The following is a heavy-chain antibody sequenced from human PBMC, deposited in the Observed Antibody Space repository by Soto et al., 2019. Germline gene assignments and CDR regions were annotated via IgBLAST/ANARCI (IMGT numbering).Heavy chain of an antibody. D-gene: IGHD6-19*01. J-gene: IGHJ4*02. CDR3: ARHDGVAGTPPYFDY. CDR2: IYYSGST. Sequence: SETLSLTCTVSGGSISSSSYYWGWIRQPPGKGLEWIGSIYYSGSTYYNPSLKSRVTISVDTSKNQFSLKLSSVTAADTAVYYCARHDGVAGTPPYFDYWGQGTPVTVSS. CDR1: GGSISSSSYY. V-gene: IGHV4-39*01.